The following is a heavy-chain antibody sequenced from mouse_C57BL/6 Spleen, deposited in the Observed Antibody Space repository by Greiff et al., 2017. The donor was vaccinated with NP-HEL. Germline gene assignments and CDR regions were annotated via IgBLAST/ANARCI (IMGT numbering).Heavy chain of an antibody. V-gene: IGHV1-15*01. CDR1: GYTFTDYE. CDR2: IDPETGGT. Sequence: VQLQQSGAELVRPGASVTLSCKASGYTFTDYEMHWVKQTPVHGLEWIGAIDPETGGTAYNQKFKGKAILTADKSSSTAYMELRRLTSEDSAVYYCTRAIYDGYFDYWGQGTTLTVSS. J-gene: IGHJ2*01. CDR3: TRAIYDGYFDY. D-gene: IGHD2-3*01.